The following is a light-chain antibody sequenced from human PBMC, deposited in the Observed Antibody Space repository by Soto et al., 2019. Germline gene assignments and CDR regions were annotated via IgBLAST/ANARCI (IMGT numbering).Light chain of an antibody. J-gene: IGKJ2*01. CDR1: QAISNF. Sequence: DIQMTQSPSSLSASVGDRVTITCQASQAISNFLNWYQQKPGKAPKLLIYDASNLEAGVPSRFSGSGSGTDFTFTISSLQPEDNATYYCQQFDILPTFGQGTKLEIK. V-gene: IGKV1-33*01. CDR3: QQFDILPT. CDR2: DAS.